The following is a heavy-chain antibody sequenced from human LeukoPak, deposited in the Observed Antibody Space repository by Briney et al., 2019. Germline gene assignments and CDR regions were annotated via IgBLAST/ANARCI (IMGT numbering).Heavy chain of an antibody. J-gene: IGHJ3*02. CDR1: GDSISNYY. Sequence: SETLSLTCTVSGDSISNYYWSWIRQPPGKGLEWIGCVYYSGSTNYNPSLKSRVTILVDTSKNQFSLRLSSVTAADTAVYYCARDRVRPYGFDRWGQGTMVIVSS. CDR3: ARDRVRPYGFDR. V-gene: IGHV4-59*01. CDR2: VYYSGST.